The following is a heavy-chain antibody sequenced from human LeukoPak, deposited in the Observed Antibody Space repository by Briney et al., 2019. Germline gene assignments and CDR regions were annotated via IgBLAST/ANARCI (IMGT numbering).Heavy chain of an antibody. CDR3: ATRRSGNYFATFDY. J-gene: IGHJ4*02. Sequence: RGSLRLSCAASGFTFGSYAISWVRQAPGKGLEWVSGISGSGGSPYSADSVKGRVTISGDNSKNTVFLQMDSLRAGATAVYYCATRRSGNYFATFDYWGQGILVTVSS. CDR2: ISGSGGSP. V-gene: IGHV3-23*01. CDR1: GFTFGSYA. D-gene: IGHD3-22*01.